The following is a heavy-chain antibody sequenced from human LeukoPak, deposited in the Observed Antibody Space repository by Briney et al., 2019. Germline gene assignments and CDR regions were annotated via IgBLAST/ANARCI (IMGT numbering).Heavy chain of an antibody. CDR3: AKDTSNSGYDWGFDY. J-gene: IGHJ4*02. D-gene: IGHD5-12*01. CDR2: ISWNSGSI. CDR1: GFTFDDYA. Sequence: PGGSLRLSCAASGFTFDDYAMHWVRQAPGKGLEWVSGISWNSGSIGYADSVKGRFTISRDNAKNSLYLQMNSLRAEDTALYYCAKDTSNSGYDWGFDYWGQGTLVTVSS. V-gene: IGHV3-9*01.